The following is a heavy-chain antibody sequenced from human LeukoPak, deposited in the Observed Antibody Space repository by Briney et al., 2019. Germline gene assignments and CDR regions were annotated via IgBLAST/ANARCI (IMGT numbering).Heavy chain of an antibody. D-gene: IGHD4-17*01. CDR3: ARDDYGDFVFDY. CDR1: GFTFSSYS. CDR2: ICSSSSYI. J-gene: IGHJ4*02. V-gene: IGHV3-21*01. Sequence: GGSLRLSCAASGFTFSSYSMNWVRQAPGKGLEWVSSICSSSSYIYYADSVKGRFTISRDNAKNSLYLQMNSLRAEDTAVYYCARDDYGDFVFDYWGQGTLVTVSS.